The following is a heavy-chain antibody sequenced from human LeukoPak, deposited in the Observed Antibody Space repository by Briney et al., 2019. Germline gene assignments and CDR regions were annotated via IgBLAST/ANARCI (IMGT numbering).Heavy chain of an antibody. Sequence: SQTLSLTCTVSGGSISSGGYYWSWIRQHPGKGLEWIGYIYYSGSTYYNPSLKSRVTISVDTSKNQFSLKLSSVTAADTAVYYCAREVRADNIAAAVRNAFDIWGQGTMVTVSP. CDR2: IYYSGST. V-gene: IGHV4-31*03. J-gene: IGHJ3*02. CDR3: AREVRADNIAAAVRNAFDI. CDR1: GGSISSGGYY. D-gene: IGHD6-13*01.